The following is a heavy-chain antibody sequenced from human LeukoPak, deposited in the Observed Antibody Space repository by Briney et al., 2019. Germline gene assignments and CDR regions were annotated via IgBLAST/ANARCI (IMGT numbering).Heavy chain of an antibody. D-gene: IGHD5-12*01. CDR2: VNAGNGNT. Sequence: GASVKVSCKASGYTFTTYAMHWVRQAPGQRLEWMGWVNAGNGNTKYSQKFQGRVTITRDTSASTAYMELSSLRSEDTAVYYCATIVATHNWFDPWGQGTLVTVSS. CDR3: ATIVATHNWFDP. J-gene: IGHJ5*02. CDR1: GYTFTTYA. V-gene: IGHV1-3*01.